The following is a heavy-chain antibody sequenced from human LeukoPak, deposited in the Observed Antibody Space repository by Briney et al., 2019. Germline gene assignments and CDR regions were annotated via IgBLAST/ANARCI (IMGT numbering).Heavy chain of an antibody. D-gene: IGHD3-3*01. J-gene: IGHJ1*01. V-gene: IGHV1-69*13. Sequence: SVKVSCKASGGTFSSYAISWVRQAPGQGLVWMGGIIPIFGTANYAQKFQGRVTITADESTSTAYMELSSLRSEDTAVYYCAGGFWSGYSPSTEYFQHWGQGTLVTVSS. CDR3: AGGFWSGYSPSTEYFQH. CDR2: IIPIFGTA. CDR1: GGTFSSYA.